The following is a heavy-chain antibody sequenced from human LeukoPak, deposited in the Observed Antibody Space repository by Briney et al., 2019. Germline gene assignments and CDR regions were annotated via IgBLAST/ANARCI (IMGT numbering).Heavy chain of an antibody. J-gene: IGHJ4*02. CDR3: ARGPPLAHCSDYGCHSVHFFDS. Sequence: SETLSLSCPVSSFPVQRGCAWSWIRQPPGKALEWLGAIDHVDKPYYNTSLRNRLTMSSDTSKNLFSLTLRSVSVADTAVYFCARGPPLAHCSDYGCHSVHFFDSWGLGAQVTVSS. D-gene: IGHD3-16*01. V-gene: IGHV4-38-2*01. CDR1: SFPVQRGCA. CDR2: IDHVDKP.